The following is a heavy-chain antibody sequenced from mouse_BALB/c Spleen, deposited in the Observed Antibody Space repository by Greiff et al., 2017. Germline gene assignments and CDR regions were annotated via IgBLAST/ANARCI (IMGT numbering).Heavy chain of an antibody. D-gene: IGHD1-1*01. CDR3: ARGSSRLDY. Sequence: DVKLVESGGGLVQPGGSLKLSCAASGFTFSSYTMSWVRQTPEKRLEWVAYISNGGGSTYYPDTVKGRFTISRDNAKNTLYLQMSSLKSEDTAMYYCARGSSRLDYWGQGTTLTVSS. J-gene: IGHJ2*01. CDR1: GFTFSSYT. CDR2: ISNGGGST. V-gene: IGHV5-12-2*01.